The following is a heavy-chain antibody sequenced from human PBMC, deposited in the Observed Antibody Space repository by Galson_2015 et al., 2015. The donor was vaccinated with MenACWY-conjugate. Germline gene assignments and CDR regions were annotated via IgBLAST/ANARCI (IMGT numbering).Heavy chain of an antibody. D-gene: IGHD6-13*01. CDR2: ISYDGSNK. J-gene: IGHJ4*02. CDR3: AKGRYSSRGENFDY. V-gene: IGHV3-30*04. CDR1: GFTFSSYA. Sequence: SLRLSCAASGFTFSSYAMHWVRQAPGKGLEWVAVISYDGSNKYYADSVKGRFTISRDNSKNTLYLQMNSLRAEDTAVYYCAKGRYSSRGENFDYWGQGTLVTVSS.